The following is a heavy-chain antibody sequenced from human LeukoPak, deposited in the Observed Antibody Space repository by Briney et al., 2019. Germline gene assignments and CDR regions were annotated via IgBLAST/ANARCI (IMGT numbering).Heavy chain of an antibody. V-gene: IGHV4-38-2*02. CDR2: IHPSGTT. D-gene: IGHD1-1*01. CDR1: GFSISLGYY. Sequence: SETLSLTCDVSGFSISLGYYWVWIRQPAGQGLEWIGSIHPSGTTFYNSSLNSRITMTIDAPKDQFSLRLSLVTAVDTAVYFCATERERRITDWGQGTLVTVSS. CDR3: ATERERRITD. J-gene: IGHJ4*02.